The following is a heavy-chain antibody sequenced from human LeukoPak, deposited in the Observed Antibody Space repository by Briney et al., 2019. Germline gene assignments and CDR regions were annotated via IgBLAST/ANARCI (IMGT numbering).Heavy chain of an antibody. CDR3: AKDTRGYYYDSSGYRPYYFDY. CDR1: GFTFSSYW. J-gene: IGHJ4*02. Sequence: GGSLRLSCAASGFTFSSYWMHWVRHAPGKGLVWVSRINSDGSSTSYADSVKGRFTISRDNSRNTLYLQMNSLRAEDTAVYYCAKDTRGYYYDSSGYRPYYFDYWGQGTLVTVSS. V-gene: IGHV3-74*01. D-gene: IGHD3-22*01. CDR2: INSDGSST.